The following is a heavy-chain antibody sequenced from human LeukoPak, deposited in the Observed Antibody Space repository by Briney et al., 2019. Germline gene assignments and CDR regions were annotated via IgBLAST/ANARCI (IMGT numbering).Heavy chain of an antibody. CDR1: GGSFSGYY. CDR3: ARRVVVATTNFDY. J-gene: IGHJ4*02. CDR2: INHSGST. V-gene: IGHV4-34*01. D-gene: IGHD5-12*01. Sequence: SETLSLTCAVYGGSFSGYYWSWIRQPPGKGLEWIGEINHSGSTNYNPSLKSRVTLSVDTSKNQFSLKLSSVTAADTAVYYCARRVVVATTNFDYWGQGTLVTVSS.